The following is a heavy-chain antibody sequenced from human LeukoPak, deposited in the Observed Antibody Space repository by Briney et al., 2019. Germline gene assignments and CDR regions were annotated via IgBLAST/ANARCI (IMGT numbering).Heavy chain of an antibody. V-gene: IGHV3-15*01. CDR2: IKSKTDGGTT. CDR1: GFTFSNGL. J-gene: IGHJ4*02. D-gene: IGHD1-20*01. Sequence: GGSLRLSCAASGFTFSNGLMSWVRQAPGKGLEWVGRIKSKTDGGTTDYAAPVKGRFTISRDDSKNPVYLQMNSLKTEDTAVYYCTTRLTGVDYWGQGTLVTVSS. CDR3: TTRLTGVDY.